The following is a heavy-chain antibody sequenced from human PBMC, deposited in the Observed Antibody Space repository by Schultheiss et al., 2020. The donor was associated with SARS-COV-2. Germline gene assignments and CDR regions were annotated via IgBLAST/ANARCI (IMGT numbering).Heavy chain of an antibody. Sequence: GGSLRLSCAASGFTFSSYSMNWVRQAPGKGLEWVSSISSSSSYIYYADSVKGRFTISRDNSKNTLYLQMNSLRAEDTAVYYCARDPSPYYDFWIGQFDYWGQGTLVTVSS. V-gene: IGHV3-21*01. J-gene: IGHJ4*02. D-gene: IGHD3-3*01. CDR3: ARDPSPYYDFWIGQFDY. CDR2: ISSSSSYI. CDR1: GFTFSSYS.